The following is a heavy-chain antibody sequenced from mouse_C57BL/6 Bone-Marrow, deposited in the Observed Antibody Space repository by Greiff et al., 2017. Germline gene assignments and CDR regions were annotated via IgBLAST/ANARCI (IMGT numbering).Heavy chain of an antibody. D-gene: IGHD1-1*01. CDR1: GYSITSGYY. CDR3: ARGENYYGSKWFAY. Sequence: EVKLMESGPGLVKPSQSLSLTCSVTGYSITSGYYWNWIRQFPGNKLEWMGYISYDGSNNYNPSLKNRISITRDTSKNQFFLKLNSVTTEDTATYYCARGENYYGSKWFAYWGQGTLVTVSA. V-gene: IGHV3-6*01. CDR2: ISYDGSN. J-gene: IGHJ3*01.